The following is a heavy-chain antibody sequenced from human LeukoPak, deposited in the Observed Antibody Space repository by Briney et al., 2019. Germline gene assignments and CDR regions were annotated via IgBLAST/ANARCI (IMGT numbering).Heavy chain of an antibody. CDR2: IRYDGSNK. D-gene: IGHD5-24*01. Sequence: GGSLRLSCAASGFTFSSYGMHWVRQAPGKGLEWVAFIRYDGSNKYYADSVKGRFTISRDNSKNTLYLQMNSLRAEDTAVYYCAKGGKYRGWLQYDAFDIWGQGTMVTVSS. V-gene: IGHV3-30*02. CDR3: AKGGKYRGWLQYDAFDI. J-gene: IGHJ3*02. CDR1: GFTFSSYG.